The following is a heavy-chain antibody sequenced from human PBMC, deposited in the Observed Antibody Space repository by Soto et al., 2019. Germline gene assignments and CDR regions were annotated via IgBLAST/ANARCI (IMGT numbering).Heavy chain of an antibody. CDR3: ATNPRSSAWYKWFDP. CDR1: GGSISPYD. CDR2: IHYSGST. V-gene: IGHV4-59*01. J-gene: IGHJ5*02. D-gene: IGHD6-19*01. Sequence: SSETLSVTWTVSGGSISPYDWSWIRQPPGKGLEWIGYIHYSGSTNYNPSLKSRVTISMDTSRNQFSLKLNSVTAADTAVYYCATNPRSSAWYKWFDPWGQGTLVTVSS.